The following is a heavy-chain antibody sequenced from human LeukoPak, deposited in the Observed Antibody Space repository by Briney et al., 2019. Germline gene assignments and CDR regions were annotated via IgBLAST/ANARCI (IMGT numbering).Heavy chain of an antibody. Sequence: GASVKVSCKASGYTFTGYYMHWVRQAPGKGLEWMGGFDPEDGETIYAQKFQGRVTMTEDTSTDTAYMELSSLRSEDTAVYYCATDHGPILRGAYWGQGTLVTVSS. V-gene: IGHV1-24*01. CDR2: FDPEDGET. CDR1: GYTFTGYY. J-gene: IGHJ4*02. CDR3: ATDHGPILRGAY. D-gene: IGHD3-3*01.